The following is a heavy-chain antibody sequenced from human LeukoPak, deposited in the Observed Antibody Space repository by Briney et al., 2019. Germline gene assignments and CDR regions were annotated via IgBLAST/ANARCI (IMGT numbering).Heavy chain of an antibody. CDR2: ISSSSSYI. CDR1: GFTFSSYS. CDR3: ARGDNYYDSSGYYPSY. Sequence: GGSLRLSCAASGFTFSSYSMNWVRQAPGKGLEWVSSISSSSSYIYYADSVKGRFTISRDNAKNSLYLQMNSLRAEDTAVYYCARGDNYYDSSGYYPSYWGQGTLVTVSS. D-gene: IGHD3-22*01. J-gene: IGHJ4*02. V-gene: IGHV3-21*01.